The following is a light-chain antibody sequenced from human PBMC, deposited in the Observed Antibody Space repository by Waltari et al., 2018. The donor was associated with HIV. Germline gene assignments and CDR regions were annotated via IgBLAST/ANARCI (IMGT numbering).Light chain of an antibody. CDR2: DDS. J-gene: IGLJ2*01. Sequence: SYVLTQPPSVSVAPGPKARITCGGTNIGSKSVHGYQQKPGQAPVLVVYDDSDRPSGIPERFSGSNSGNTATLTISRVEAGDEADYYCQVWDSSSDHTRVFGGGTKLTVL. CDR1: NIGSKS. CDR3: QVWDSSSDHTRV. V-gene: IGLV3-21*02.